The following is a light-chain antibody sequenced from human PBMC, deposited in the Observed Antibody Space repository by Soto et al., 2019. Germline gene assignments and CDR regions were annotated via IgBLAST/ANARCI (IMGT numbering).Light chain of an antibody. Sequence: EIVLTQSPATLSVSPGERVTLSCRASETLISFLAWYQQKTGQAPRLLIYGASTRATGVPAWFSGSGSATDFTVTISSLQSEDFAVYYCLSYNAWPFAVGQGTKLEI. V-gene: IGKV3-15*01. CDR2: GAS. CDR3: LSYNAWPFA. CDR1: ETLISF. J-gene: IGKJ2*01.